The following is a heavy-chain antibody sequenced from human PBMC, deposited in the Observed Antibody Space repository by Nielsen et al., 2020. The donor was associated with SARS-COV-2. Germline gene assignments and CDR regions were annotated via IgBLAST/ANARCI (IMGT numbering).Heavy chain of an antibody. D-gene: IGHD3-9*01. J-gene: IGHJ6*02. V-gene: IGHV3-30*18. CDR1: GFTFSSYG. CDR2: ISYDGSNK. CDR3: AKYTVKYYDILTGYYYYYGMDV. Sequence: GESLKISCAASGFTFSSYGMHWVRQAPGKGLEWVAVISYDGSNKYYADSVKGRFTISRDNSKNTLYLQMNSLRAEDTAVYYCAKYTVKYYDILTGYYYYYGMDVWGQGTTVTVSS.